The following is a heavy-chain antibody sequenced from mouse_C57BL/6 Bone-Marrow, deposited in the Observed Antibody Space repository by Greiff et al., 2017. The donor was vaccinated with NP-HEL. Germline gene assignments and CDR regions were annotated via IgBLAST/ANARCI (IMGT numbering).Heavy chain of an antibody. Sequence: VQGVESGPELVKPGASVKISCKASGYAFSSSWMNWVKQRPGKGLEWIGRIYPGDGDTNYNGKFKGKATLTADKSSSTAYMQLSSLTSEDSSVYFCARGETGDYWGQGTTLTVSS. CDR1: GYAFSSSW. CDR2: IYPGDGDT. CDR3: ARGETGDY. D-gene: IGHD3-2*01. V-gene: IGHV1-82*01. J-gene: IGHJ2*01.